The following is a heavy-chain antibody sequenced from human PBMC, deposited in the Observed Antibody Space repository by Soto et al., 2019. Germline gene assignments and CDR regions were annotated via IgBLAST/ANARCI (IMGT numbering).Heavy chain of an antibody. J-gene: IGHJ4*02. D-gene: IGHD2-8*01. CDR3: ARHGALDY. CDR1: GGSISSGDYS. Sequence: QVQLQESGPGLMKPSQTLSLTCTVSGGSISSGDYSWSWIRQSPGQGLEWIGYILYSVTTNYNPSLERRLTTSVDTSKNQFSLNLTSVTAADAAVYYCARHGALDYWGRGTLVTVSS. CDR2: ILYSVTT. V-gene: IGHV4-30-4*01.